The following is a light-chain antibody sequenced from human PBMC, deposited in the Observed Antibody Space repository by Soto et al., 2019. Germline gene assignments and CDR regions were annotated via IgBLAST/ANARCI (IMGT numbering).Light chain of an antibody. J-gene: IGKJ5*01. CDR3: QQYNNWPIT. V-gene: IGKV3-15*01. CDR1: QTVLSN. Sequence: EIVMTQSPATLSVSPGERATLSFSASQTVLSNLAWYQQKPGQAPRLLIYGASTRATGIPARFSGSGSGTEFTLTISSLQSEDFAVYYCQQYNNWPITFGQGTRLEIK. CDR2: GAS.